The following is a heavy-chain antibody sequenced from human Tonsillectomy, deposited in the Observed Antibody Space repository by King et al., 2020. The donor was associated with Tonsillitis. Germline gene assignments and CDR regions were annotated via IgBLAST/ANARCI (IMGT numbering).Heavy chain of an antibody. D-gene: IGHD3-16*01. CDR3: ARGEGFDFDY. V-gene: IGHV5-51*01. CDR2: IYPDDSDA. J-gene: IGHJ4*02. Sequence: VQLVQSGAEVKKPGESLKISCKVSGYNFTTYWIGWVRQMPGKGLEWMGIIYPDDSDARYSPSFQGQGSMSADKSLLTAYLQWSSLKASDTAIFYCARGEGFDFDYWGQGTLVTVSS. CDR1: GYNFTTYW.